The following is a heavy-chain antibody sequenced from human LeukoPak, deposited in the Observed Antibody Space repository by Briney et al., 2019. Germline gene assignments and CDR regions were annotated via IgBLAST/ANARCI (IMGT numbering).Heavy chain of an antibody. CDR3: ARLWDSTGLYFYYYMDI. CDR1: GGSFSGYY. Sequence: SETLSLTCAVYGGSFSGYYWSWIRQPPGKGLEWIGEINHSGSTNYNPSLKSRVTISEDTSKNQFSLRVNSVTAADTAVYYCARLWDSTGLYFYYYMDIWGEGTTVTVSS. V-gene: IGHV4-34*01. J-gene: IGHJ6*03. D-gene: IGHD6-19*01. CDR2: INHSGST.